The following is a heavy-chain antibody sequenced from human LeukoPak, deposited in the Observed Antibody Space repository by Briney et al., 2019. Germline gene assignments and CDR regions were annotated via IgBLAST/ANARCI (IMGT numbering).Heavy chain of an antibody. Sequence: GESLQISCKGSGYIFTSYWIGWVRQRPGKGLGWMGVIYPGDSGTRYMPSFQGQVTISADKSITTAYLQWSSLKASDTAIYYCARGGYIYGFDYWGQGTLVTVSS. J-gene: IGHJ4*02. V-gene: IGHV5-51*01. D-gene: IGHD5-18*01. CDR3: ARGGYIYGFDY. CDR2: IYPGDSGT. CDR1: GYIFTSYW.